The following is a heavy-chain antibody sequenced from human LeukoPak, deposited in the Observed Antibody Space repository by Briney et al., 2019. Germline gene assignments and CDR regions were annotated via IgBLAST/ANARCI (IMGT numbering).Heavy chain of an antibody. CDR1: GYTFTSYD. CDR3: ARGSYYGSGSYYDWFDP. J-gene: IGHJ5*02. V-gene: IGHV1-8*01. D-gene: IGHD3-10*01. Sequence: ASVKVSCKASGYTFTSYDINWVRQATGQGLEWMGWMNPNSGNTGYAQKFQGRVTMTRNTSISTAYMELSSPRSEDTAVYYCARGSYYGSGSYYDWFDPWGQGTLVTVSS. CDR2: MNPNSGNT.